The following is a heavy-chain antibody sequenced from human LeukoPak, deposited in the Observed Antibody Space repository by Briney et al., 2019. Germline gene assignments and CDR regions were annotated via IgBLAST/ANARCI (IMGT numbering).Heavy chain of an antibody. J-gene: IGHJ4*02. CDR3: ARVEMATPYGPDYFDY. D-gene: IGHD5-24*01. Sequence: SETLSLTCTVSGYSISSGYYWGWIRQPPGKGLEWIGSIYHSGSTYYNPSLKSRVTISVDTSKNQFSLKLSSVTAADTAVYYCARVEMATPYGPDYFDYWGQGTLVTVSS. V-gene: IGHV4-38-2*02. CDR1: GYSISSGYY. CDR2: IYHSGST.